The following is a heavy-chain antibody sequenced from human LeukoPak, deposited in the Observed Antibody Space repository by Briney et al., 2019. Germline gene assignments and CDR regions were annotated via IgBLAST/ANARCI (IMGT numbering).Heavy chain of an antibody. CDR2: INHSGST. Sequence: SETLSLTCAVYGGSFSGYYWSWIRQPPGKGLEWIGEINHSGSTNYNPSLKSQVTISVDTSKNQFSLKLSSVTAADTAVYYCARGRYSSSWYGYYYYMDVWGKGTTVTVSS. V-gene: IGHV4-34*01. J-gene: IGHJ6*03. D-gene: IGHD6-13*01. CDR3: ARGRYSSSWYGYYYYMDV. CDR1: GGSFSGYY.